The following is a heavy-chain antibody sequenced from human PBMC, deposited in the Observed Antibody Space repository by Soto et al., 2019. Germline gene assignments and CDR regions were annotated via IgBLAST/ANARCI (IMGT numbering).Heavy chain of an antibody. CDR3: VKESDDASWTAFDH. D-gene: IGHD2-2*01. Sequence: EVRLVESGGVVVQPGGSLRLSCAASGFMFDDFSMHWVRQAPGKGLEWVALIGRDGINTYYADSVRGRFIVSRDNSKNSLYLQMNSLRSEDSALYYCVKESDDASWTAFDHWGQGTLVTVSS. J-gene: IGHJ4*02. V-gene: IGHV3-43*01. CDR1: GFMFDDFS. CDR2: IGRDGINT.